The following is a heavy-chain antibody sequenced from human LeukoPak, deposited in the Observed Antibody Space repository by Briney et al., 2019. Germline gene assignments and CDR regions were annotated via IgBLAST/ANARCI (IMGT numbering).Heavy chain of an antibody. J-gene: IGHJ4*02. CDR2: INPNSGGT. D-gene: IGHD1-26*01. CDR3: ARVMGHGAGVFDY. Sequence: GASVKVSCKASGYTFTGYYMHWVRQAPGQGLEWMGWINPNSGGTNYAQKFQGRVTMTRDTSISTAYMELSRLRSDDTAVYYCARVMGHGAGVFDYWGQGTLVTVSS. V-gene: IGHV1-2*02. CDR1: GYTFTGYY.